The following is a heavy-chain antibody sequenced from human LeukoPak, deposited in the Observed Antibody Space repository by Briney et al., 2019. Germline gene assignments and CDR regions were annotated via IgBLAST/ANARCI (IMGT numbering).Heavy chain of an antibody. CDR1: GGSISSGGYY. CDR2: IYYSGST. D-gene: IGHD3-10*01. Sequence: PSETLSLTCTVSGGSISSGGYYWSWIRQHRGKGLEWIGYIYYSGSTYYNPSLKSRVTISVDTSKNQFSLKLSSVTAADTAVYYCAFQEVYMVRGVYWGQGTLVTVSS. V-gene: IGHV4-31*03. J-gene: IGHJ4*02. CDR3: AFQEVYMVRGVY.